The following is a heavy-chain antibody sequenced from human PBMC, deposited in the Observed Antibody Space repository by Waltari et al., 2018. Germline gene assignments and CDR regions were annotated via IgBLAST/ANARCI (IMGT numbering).Heavy chain of an antibody. CDR3: ASLIVVVPAANSH. CDR1: GGSFLGYY. V-gene: IGHV4-34*01. CDR2: INHSGST. D-gene: IGHD2-2*01. Sequence: QVQLQQWGAGLLKPSATLSLTCAVYGGSFLGYYSSCSRQPPGKELEWIGEINHSGSTNYNPSLKSRVTISVDTSKNQFSLKLSSVTAADPAVYYCASLIVVVPAANSHWGQGTLVTVSS. J-gene: IGHJ4*02.